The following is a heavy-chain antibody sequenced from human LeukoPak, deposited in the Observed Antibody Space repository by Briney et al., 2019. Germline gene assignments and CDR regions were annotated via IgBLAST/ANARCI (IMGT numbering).Heavy chain of an antibody. CDR1: GGTFSSYA. Sequence: ASVKVSCKASGGTFSSYAISWVRQAPGQGLEWMGGFDPEDGETIYAQKFQGRVTMTEDTSTDTAYMELSSLRSEDTAVYYCATSGSRYRGQGTLVTVSS. J-gene: IGHJ4*02. CDR3: ATSGSRY. V-gene: IGHV1-24*01. D-gene: IGHD1-26*01. CDR2: FDPEDGET.